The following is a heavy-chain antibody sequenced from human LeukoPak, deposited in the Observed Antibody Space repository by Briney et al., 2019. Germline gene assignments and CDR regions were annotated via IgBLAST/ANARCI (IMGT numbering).Heavy chain of an antibody. V-gene: IGHV4-30-2*01. Sequence: NPSETLSLTCAVSGGSISSGGYSWSWIRQPPGKGLGWIGYIYHSGSTYYNPSLKSRVTISVDTSKNQFSLKLSSVTAADTAVYYCARRYSSSWSWFDPWGQGTLVTVSS. CDR1: GGSISSGGYS. CDR3: ARRYSSSWSWFDP. J-gene: IGHJ5*02. D-gene: IGHD6-13*01. CDR2: IYHSGST.